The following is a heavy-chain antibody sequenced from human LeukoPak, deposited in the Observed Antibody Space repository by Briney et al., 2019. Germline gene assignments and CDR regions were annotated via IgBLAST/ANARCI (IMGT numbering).Heavy chain of an antibody. Sequence: GGSLRLSCAASGFTFSSYEMNWVRQAPGKGLEWASYINSSGSTIYYADSVKGRFTISRDNAKNSLYLQMNSLRAEDTAVYYCAELGITMIGGVWGKGTTVTISS. CDR2: INSSGSTI. CDR3: AELGITMIGGV. D-gene: IGHD3-10*02. CDR1: GFTFSSYE. J-gene: IGHJ6*04. V-gene: IGHV3-48*03.